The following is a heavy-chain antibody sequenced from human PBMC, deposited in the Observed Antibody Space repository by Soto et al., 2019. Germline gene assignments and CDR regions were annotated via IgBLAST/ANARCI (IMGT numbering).Heavy chain of an antibody. J-gene: IGHJ3*01. CDR1: GFTFRAYA. D-gene: IGHD1-26*01. CDR3: AKDALANNLVWEAFYL. Sequence: EVKLLESGGGLVQPGGSMRLSCAASGFTFRAYAMSWVRQAPGKGLEWVSGLVGSGDDIHYAASGRGRFTVSRDNSKNMVFLQINSLRAEDTAVYYCAKDALANNLVWEAFYLWCQGTKGTVSS. V-gene: IGHV3-23*01. CDR2: LVGSGDDI.